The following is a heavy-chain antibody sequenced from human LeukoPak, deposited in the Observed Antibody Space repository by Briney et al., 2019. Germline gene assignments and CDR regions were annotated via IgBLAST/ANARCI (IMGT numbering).Heavy chain of an antibody. J-gene: IGHJ4*02. CDR1: GGSIRNYY. CDR2: IYYTGST. CDR3: ARNLIPEQLVLNF. D-gene: IGHD6-13*01. Sequence: SETLSLTCTVSGGSIRNYYWNWIRQPPGKGLEFIGYIYYTGSTNYNPSLKSRVTMSVDTSKHQFSLNLRSVTPEDTAVYYCARNLIPEQLVLNFWGQGTLVTVPS. V-gene: IGHV4-59*01.